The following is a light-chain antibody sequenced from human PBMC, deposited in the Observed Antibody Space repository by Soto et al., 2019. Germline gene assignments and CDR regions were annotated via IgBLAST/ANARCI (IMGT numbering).Light chain of an antibody. J-gene: IGLJ2*01. CDR3: VAWDDSLNGYVV. CDR2: SNN. V-gene: IGLV1-44*01. Sequence: QSVLTQPPSASGTPGQRVTISCSGSSSNIGSNTVNWYQQLPGTAPKLAIYSNNQRPSGVPDRFSGSKSGTSASLAISGLQSGDEADYYCVAWDDSLNGYVVFGGGTKVTVL. CDR1: SSNIGSNT.